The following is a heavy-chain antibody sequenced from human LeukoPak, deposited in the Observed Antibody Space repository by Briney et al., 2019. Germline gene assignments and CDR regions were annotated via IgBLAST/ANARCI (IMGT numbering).Heavy chain of an antibody. D-gene: IGHD2-2*01. CDR1: GFTFSTFT. J-gene: IGHJ6*03. CDR3: ARDCEGCSSTNCRGYYMDV. Sequence: PGGSLRLSCAASGFTFSTFTMNWVRQAPGKGLEWVSSITTSSNYMYYADSVKGRFTISRDNAKNSLFLHMNSLRVEDTALYYCARDCEGCSSTNCRGYYMDVWGKGTTVIVSS. CDR2: ITTSSNYM. V-gene: IGHV3-21*01.